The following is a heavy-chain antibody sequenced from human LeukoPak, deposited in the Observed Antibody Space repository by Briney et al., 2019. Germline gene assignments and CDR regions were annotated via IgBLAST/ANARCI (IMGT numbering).Heavy chain of an antibody. V-gene: IGHV3-49*03. CDR1: GFTFGDYA. CDR3: TREDYDSSGYPDY. D-gene: IGHD3-22*01. Sequence: GSLPLSCTDSGFTFGDYAMSWFRQAPGKGLEWVGFIRSKAYGGTTEYAASVKGTFTISRDDSKSIAYLQMNSLKTEDTAVYYCTREDYDSSGYPDYWGQGALGTVSS. CDR2: IRSKAYGGTT. J-gene: IGHJ4*02.